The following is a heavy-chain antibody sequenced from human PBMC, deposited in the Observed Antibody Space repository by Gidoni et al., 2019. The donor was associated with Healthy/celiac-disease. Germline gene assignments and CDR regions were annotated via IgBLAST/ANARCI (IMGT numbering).Heavy chain of an antibody. CDR1: GYTFTSSY. J-gene: IGHJ4*02. CDR2: INPSGGST. V-gene: IGHV1-46*01. D-gene: IGHD5-12*01. Sequence: QVQLVQSGAELKTPGASVTVSCEASGYTFTSSYMHWVRQGPGQGLEWMGIINPSGGSTSYAQKFQGRVTMTRDTSTSTVYMELSSLRSEDTAVYYCARDPSVLSDKVGMRCDYWGQGTLVTVSS. CDR3: ARDPSVLSDKVGMRCDY.